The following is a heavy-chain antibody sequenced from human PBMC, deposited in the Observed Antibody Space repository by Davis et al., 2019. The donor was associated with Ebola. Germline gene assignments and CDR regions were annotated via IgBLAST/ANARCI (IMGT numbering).Heavy chain of an antibody. V-gene: IGHV3-13*01. CDR3: ARGTVGAGVFDY. CDR1: GFTFSIYD. J-gene: IGHJ4*02. CDR2: IDTAGDT. Sequence: GESLKISCAASGFTFSIYDMHWVRQATGKGLEWVSAIDTAGDTYYPGSVKGRFTISRENGKNSLYLQMNSLRAGDTAVYYCARGTVGAGVFDYWGQGTLVTVSS. D-gene: IGHD1-26*01.